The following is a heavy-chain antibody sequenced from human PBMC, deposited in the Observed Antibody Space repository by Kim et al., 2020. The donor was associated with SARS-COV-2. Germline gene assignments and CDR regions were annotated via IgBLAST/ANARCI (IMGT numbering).Heavy chain of an antibody. CDR3: ARGGPPYYDILTGYNWFDP. CDR2: INHSGST. V-gene: IGHV4-34*01. Sequence: SETLSLTCAVYGGSFSGYYWSWIRQPPGKGLEWIGEINHSGSTNYNPSLKSRVTISVDTTKNQFSLKLSSVTAADTAVYYCARGGPPYYDILTGYNWFDPWGQGTLVTVSS. D-gene: IGHD3-9*01. J-gene: IGHJ5*02. CDR1: GGSFSGYY.